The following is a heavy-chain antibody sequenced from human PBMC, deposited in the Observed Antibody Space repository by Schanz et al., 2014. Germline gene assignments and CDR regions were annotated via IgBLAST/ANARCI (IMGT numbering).Heavy chain of an antibody. D-gene: IGHD3-9*01. CDR3: AKQIHYDILTVTRN. J-gene: IGHJ4*02. Sequence: EVQLLESGGGLVQPGESLRVSCAASGFTFSSYAMSWVRQAPGKGLEWVSALSGSGGSTYYADSVKGRFTISRDNSKNTLYLQMNSLRAEDTAVYYCAKQIHYDILTVTRNWGQGTLVNGSS. CDR1: GFTFSSYA. V-gene: IGHV3-23*01. CDR2: LSGSGGST.